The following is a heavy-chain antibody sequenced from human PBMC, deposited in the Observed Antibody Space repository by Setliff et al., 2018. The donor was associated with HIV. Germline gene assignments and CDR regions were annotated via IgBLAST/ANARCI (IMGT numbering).Heavy chain of an antibody. D-gene: IGHD7-27*01. CDR2: INDIGST. CDR3: ASLLHTISHTLTGTYFHYQYMDV. Sequence: SETLSLTCDVYGGSFSGYYWSWIRQSPEKGLEWIGEINDIGSTKYNPSLKSRFTISADIPNNQFSLNLKSVTAADTAVYYCASLLHTISHTLTGTYFHYQYMDVWGNGTTVTVSS. CDR1: GGSFSGYY. J-gene: IGHJ6*03. V-gene: IGHV4-34*01.